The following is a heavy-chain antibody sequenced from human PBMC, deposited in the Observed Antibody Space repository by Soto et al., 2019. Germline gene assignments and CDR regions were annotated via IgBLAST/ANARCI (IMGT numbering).Heavy chain of an antibody. D-gene: IGHD6-13*01. CDR1: GFTFSSYS. CDR2: ISSAITII. CDR3: ARGIAAAGPKLDY. J-gene: IGHJ4*02. Sequence: GSLRLSCAASGFTFSSYSMNWVRQAPGKGLEWVSYISSAITIIYYADSVKGRFTISRDNAKNSLYLQMNSLRADDTAVYYCARGIAAAGPKLDYWGQGTLVTVSS. V-gene: IGHV3-48*01.